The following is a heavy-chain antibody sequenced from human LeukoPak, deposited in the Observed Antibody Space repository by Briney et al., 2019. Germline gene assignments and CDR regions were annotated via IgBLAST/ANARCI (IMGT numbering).Heavy chain of an antibody. CDR3: ARLGTVNQPAN. D-gene: IGHD4-17*01. J-gene: IGHJ1*01. V-gene: IGHV4-59*01. CDR1: GVSLSSYY. Sequence: SETLSLTXTVSGVSLSSYYWSWIRQPPRRGVGWIGYIYYSGSTNYNPSLKSRVTISVDTSKNQFSLKLSSVTAADTAVYYCARLGTVNQPANWGQGTLVTVSS. CDR2: IYYSGST.